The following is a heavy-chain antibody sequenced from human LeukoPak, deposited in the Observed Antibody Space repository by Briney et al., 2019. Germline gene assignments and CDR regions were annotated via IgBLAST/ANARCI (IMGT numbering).Heavy chain of an antibody. CDR2: ISGSGDGT. J-gene: IGHJ4*02. CDR1: GFAFSRYY. V-gene: IGHV3-23*01. CDR3: VKDEPGKSWYN. D-gene: IGHD6-13*01. Sequence: GGSLRLSCAASGFAFSRYYMSWIRQAPGRGLEWVSSISGSGDGTFYADSVKGRFTVSRDNSYNTLYLQMNSLRAEDTAIYYCVKDEPGKSWYNWGQGTLVTVSS.